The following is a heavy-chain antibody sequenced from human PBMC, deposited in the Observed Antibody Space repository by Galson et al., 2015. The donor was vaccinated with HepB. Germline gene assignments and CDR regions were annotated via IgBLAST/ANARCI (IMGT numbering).Heavy chain of an antibody. D-gene: IGHD5-24*01. CDR2: IYYSGST. CDR3: ARHLDGYNYGAGDY. V-gene: IGHV4-39*01. J-gene: IGHJ4*02. CDR1: GGSISSSSYY. Sequence: TLSLTCTVSGGSISSSSYYWGWIRQPPGKGLEWIGSIYYSGSTYYNPSLKSRVTISVDTSKNQFSLKLSSVTAADTAVYYCARHLDGYNYGAGDYWGQGTLVTVSS.